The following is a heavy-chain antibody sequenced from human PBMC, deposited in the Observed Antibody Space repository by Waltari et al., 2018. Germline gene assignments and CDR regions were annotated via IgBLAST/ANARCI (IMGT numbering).Heavy chain of an antibody. Sequence: QMELQESGPRLVKPSETLSLTCNVSGDSISGSRNYWAWLRPPPGKNLQGLGGIYYSGTTYYHPALNGRLASSVDTSRNQFSLNENSETAADTGIYYCARQLRFVDWIPRYFDSWGRGTLATVSS. CDR1: GDSISGSRNY. J-gene: IGHJ4*02. D-gene: IGHD3-3*01. CDR2: IYYSGTT. V-gene: IGHV4-39*01. CDR3: ARQLRFVDWIPRYFDS.